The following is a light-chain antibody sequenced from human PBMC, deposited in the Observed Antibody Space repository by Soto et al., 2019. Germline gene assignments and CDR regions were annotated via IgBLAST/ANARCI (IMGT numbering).Light chain of an antibody. J-gene: IGKJ4*01. V-gene: IGKV3-15*01. CDR3: QQYNNWPPLT. Sequence: EIVLTQSPGTLSSSPGERATLSCRASQSVSSNLAWYQQKPGQAPRLLIYGASTRATGIPARFSGSGSGTEFTLTISSLQSEDFAVYYCQQYNNWPPLTFGGGTKVEIK. CDR1: QSVSSN. CDR2: GAS.